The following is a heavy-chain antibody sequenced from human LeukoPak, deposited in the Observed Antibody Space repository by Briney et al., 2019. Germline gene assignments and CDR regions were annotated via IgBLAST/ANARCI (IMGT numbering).Heavy chain of an antibody. CDR3: ASLTTVYYYYGMDV. J-gene: IGHJ6*02. D-gene: IGHD4-17*01. V-gene: IGHV4-34*01. CDR2: INHSGST. Sequence: SETRPSPALSMVGPSVVTTGAGSASPQGRGWSGLGEINHSGSTNYNPSLKSRVTISVDTSKNQFSLKLSSVTAADTAVYYCASLTTVYYYYGMDVWGQGTTVTVSS. CDR1: VGPSVVTT.